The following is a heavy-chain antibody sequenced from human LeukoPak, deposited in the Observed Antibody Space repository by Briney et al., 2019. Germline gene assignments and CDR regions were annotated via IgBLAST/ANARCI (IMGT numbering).Heavy chain of an antibody. Sequence: GGSLRLSCAASGFTFSTYAIHWVRQAPGKGLEWVAVISYDGTNKNYADSVKGRFTISRDNSKNTLYLQLNSLRAEDTAVYYCARARTPNCSAYITPPFHYWGQETLVTFSS. D-gene: IGHD4-23*01. CDR2: ISYDGTNK. CDR1: GFTFSTYA. CDR3: ARARTPNCSAYITPPFHY. J-gene: IGHJ4*02. V-gene: IGHV3-30*07.